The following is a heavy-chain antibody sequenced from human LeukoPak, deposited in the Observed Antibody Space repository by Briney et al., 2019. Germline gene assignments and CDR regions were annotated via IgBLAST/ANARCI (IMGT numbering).Heavy chain of an antibody. CDR2: ISSSSSTI. V-gene: IGHV3-48*04. D-gene: IGHD3-3*01. Sequence: GGSLRLSCAASGFTFSSYSMNWVRQAPGKGLEWVSYISSSSSTIYYADSVKGRFTISRDNAKNSLYLQMNSLRAEDTAVYYCARDYSARYYDFWSGYELDYWGQGTLVTVSS. CDR1: GFTFSSYS. CDR3: ARDYSARYYDFWSGYELDY. J-gene: IGHJ4*02.